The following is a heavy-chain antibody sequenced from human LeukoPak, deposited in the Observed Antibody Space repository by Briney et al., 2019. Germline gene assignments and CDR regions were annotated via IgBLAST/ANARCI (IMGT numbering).Heavy chain of an antibody. Sequence: PGGSLRLSCAASGFTFNNYGMHWVRQAPSKGLEWMALIWYDGSNKYYADSVKGRFTISRDNSKNTLYLQMNSLRAEDTAVYYCSREYFDWSRNYYYGMDVWGQGTTVTVSS. CDR2: IWYDGSNK. CDR3: SREYFDWSRNYYYGMDV. D-gene: IGHD3-9*01. CDR1: GFTFNNYG. J-gene: IGHJ6*02. V-gene: IGHV3-33*01.